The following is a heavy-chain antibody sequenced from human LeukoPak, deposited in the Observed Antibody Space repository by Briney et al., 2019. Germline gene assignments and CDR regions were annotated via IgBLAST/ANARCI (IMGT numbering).Heavy chain of an antibody. D-gene: IGHD3-16*01. Sequence: PGRSLRLSCAASGFTFSSYAMHWVRQAPGKGLEWVAVISYDGSNKYYADSVKGRFTISRDNSKNTLYLQMNSLRAEDTAVYYCASGAWAFTAGGPSDYWGQGTLVTVSS. J-gene: IGHJ4*02. V-gene: IGHV3-30-3*01. CDR1: GFTFSSYA. CDR3: ASGAWAFTAGGPSDY. CDR2: ISYDGSNK.